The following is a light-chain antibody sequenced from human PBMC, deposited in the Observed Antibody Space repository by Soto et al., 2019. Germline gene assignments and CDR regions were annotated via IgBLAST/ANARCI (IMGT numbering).Light chain of an antibody. Sequence: ELVMTQSPATLSVSPGARATLSCRASQSVSSNLAWYQQKPGQAPRLLIYGASTRATGIPARFSGSGSGTEFTLTISSLQSEDFAVYYCQQYNNWPPVTFGQGTKVDIK. CDR1: QSVSSN. V-gene: IGKV3-15*01. CDR3: QQYNNWPPVT. J-gene: IGKJ1*01. CDR2: GAS.